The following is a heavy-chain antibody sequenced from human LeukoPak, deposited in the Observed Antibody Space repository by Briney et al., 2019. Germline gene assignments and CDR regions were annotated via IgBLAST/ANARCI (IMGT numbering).Heavy chain of an antibody. V-gene: IGHV4-39*07. J-gene: IGHJ6*04. Sequence: PSDTLSLTCTVSVRSISISSYYWRWIRQPPGKGMEWIGSIYYGGSTYHNPSLKSRVTISVDTSKNQFSLKLSSVTAPDTAVYSCARAGVWAKGTTVTVSS. CDR3: ARAGV. CDR2: IYYGGST. CDR1: VRSISISSYY.